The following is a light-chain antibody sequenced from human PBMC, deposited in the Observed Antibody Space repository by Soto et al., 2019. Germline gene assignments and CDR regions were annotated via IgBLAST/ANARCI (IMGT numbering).Light chain of an antibody. CDR1: QSVSTY. CDR2: GAS. J-gene: IGKJ1*01. CDR3: QQYDSSPRT. Sequence: EIVMTQSPATLSVSPGERATLSCRASQSVSTYLAWYQQKPGQAPRLLISGASTRATGIPARFSGSGSGTEFTLTISSLQSEDFAVYFCQQYDSSPRTFGQGTKVDIK. V-gene: IGKV3-15*01.